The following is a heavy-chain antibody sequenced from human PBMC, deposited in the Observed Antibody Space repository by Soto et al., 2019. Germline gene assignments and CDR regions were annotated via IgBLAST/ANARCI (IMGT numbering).Heavy chain of an antibody. V-gene: IGHV4-34*01. Sequence: KASETLSLTCAVQGGSFSGFFCTWSRQSPGKGLEWIGEINHSGRTNHNPSLKNRVTISVDTSKKQFSLKLSSVTAADTAVYYCARGSYYYDNSDFFHWGQATPVTFSA. CDR1: GGSFSGFF. CDR2: INHSGRT. J-gene: IGHJ4*02. CDR3: ARGSYYYDNSDFFH. D-gene: IGHD3-22*01.